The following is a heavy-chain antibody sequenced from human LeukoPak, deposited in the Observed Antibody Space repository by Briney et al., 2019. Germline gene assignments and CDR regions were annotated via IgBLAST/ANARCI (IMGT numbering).Heavy chain of an antibody. CDR2: INPNSSDT. CDR3: AREQRRYGGEYRFDP. D-gene: IGHD5-24*01. CDR1: GYTFNGYY. J-gene: IGHJ5*02. Sequence: ASVKVSCKASGYTFNGYYIHWVRQAPGQGLEWMGWINPNSSDTNHAQRFQGRVTMTRDASINTAYMELRRLTSDDTAMYFCAREQRRYGGEYRFDPWGQGTLVTVSS. V-gene: IGHV1-2*02.